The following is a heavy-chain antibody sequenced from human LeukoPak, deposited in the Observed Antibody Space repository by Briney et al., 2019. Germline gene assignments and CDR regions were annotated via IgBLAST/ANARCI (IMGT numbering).Heavy chain of an antibody. CDR3: AAQEPHLLGYHYYYGMDV. V-gene: IGHV3-53*01. J-gene: IGHJ6*02. Sequence: GGSLRLSCAASEFTVSSNYMNWVRQAPGKGLEWVSIIYSGGTTYYAASVKGRFTISRDNSKNTLYLQMNSLRAEDTAVYYCAAQEPHLLGYHYYYGMDVWGQGTTVTVSS. CDR1: EFTVSSNY. D-gene: IGHD1-26*01. CDR2: IYSGGTT.